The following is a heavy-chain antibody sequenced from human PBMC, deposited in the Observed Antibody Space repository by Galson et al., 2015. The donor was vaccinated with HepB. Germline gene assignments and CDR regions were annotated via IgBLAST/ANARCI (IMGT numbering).Heavy chain of an antibody. J-gene: IGHJ3*02. V-gene: IGHV3-9*01. CDR3: ARGPYYGSGSYHKFGSDGLDI. D-gene: IGHD3-10*01. CDR1: GVTFDDYA. Sequence: SLRLSCAASGVTFDDYAFHWVRQVPGKGPEWVSGINWNSGNMDHGDSVKGRFTISRDNAKNSLYLQMTSLRPEDTALYYCARGPYYGSGSYHKFGSDGLDIWGQGTTVIVSS. CDR2: INWNSGNM.